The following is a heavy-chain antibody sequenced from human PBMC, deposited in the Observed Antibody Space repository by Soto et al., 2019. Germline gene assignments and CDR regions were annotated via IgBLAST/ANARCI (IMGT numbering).Heavy chain of an antibody. CDR1: GFTFSSYG. Sequence: GGSLRLSCAASGFTFSSYGMHWVRQAPGKGLEWVAVISYDGSNKYYADSVKGLFTISRDNSKNTLYLQMNSLRAEDTAVYYCAKDGLGAPFDYWGQGTLVTVSS. D-gene: IGHD3-10*01. V-gene: IGHV3-30*18. CDR2: ISYDGSNK. J-gene: IGHJ4*02. CDR3: AKDGLGAPFDY.